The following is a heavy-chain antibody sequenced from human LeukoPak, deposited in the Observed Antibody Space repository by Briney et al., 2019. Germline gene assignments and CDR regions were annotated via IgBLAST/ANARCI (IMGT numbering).Heavy chain of an antibody. D-gene: IGHD1-26*01. V-gene: IGHV4-39*01. CDR2: IYYSGNT. Sequence: SETLSLTCTVSGGSISSSSYYWGWVRQPPGKGLEWIGRIYYSGNTYYNSSLKRRVAISVDTSKNQFSLKVRSVTAADTAVYYCARHPLGYSGKEFDYWGQGTLVTVSS. CDR1: GGSISSSSYY. J-gene: IGHJ4*02. CDR3: ARHPLGYSGKEFDY.